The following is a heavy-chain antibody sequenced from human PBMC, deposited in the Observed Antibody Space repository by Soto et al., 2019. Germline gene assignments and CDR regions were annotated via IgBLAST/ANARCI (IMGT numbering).Heavy chain of an antibody. D-gene: IGHD6-13*01. J-gene: IGHJ5*02. CDR2: INPNSGGT. CDR1: GYTFTGYY. Sequence: PRASVKVSCKASGYTFTGYYMHWVRQAPGQGLEWMGWINPNSGGTNYAQKFQGWVTMTRDTSISTAYMELSRLRSDDTAVYYCARAGNSSSWHWFDPWGQGTLVTVSS. V-gene: IGHV1-2*04. CDR3: ARAGNSSSWHWFDP.